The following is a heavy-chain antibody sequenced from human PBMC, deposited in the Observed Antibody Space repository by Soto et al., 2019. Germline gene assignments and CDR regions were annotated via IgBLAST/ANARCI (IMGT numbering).Heavy chain of an antibody. V-gene: IGHV6-1*01. D-gene: IGHD2-2*01. CDR1: GDSVSSNSAA. Sequence: SQTLSLTCAISGDSVSSNSAAWNWIRQSPSRGLEWLGRTYYRSKWYNDYAVSVKSRITINPDTSKNQFSLQLNSVTPEDTAVYYCARDLVEGIVVVPAAREDGMDVWGQGTTVTVYS. J-gene: IGHJ6*02. CDR2: TYYRSKWYN. CDR3: ARDLVEGIVVVPAAREDGMDV.